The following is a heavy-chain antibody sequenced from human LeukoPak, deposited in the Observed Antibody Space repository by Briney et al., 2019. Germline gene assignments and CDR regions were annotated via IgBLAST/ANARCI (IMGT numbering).Heavy chain of an antibody. Sequence: ASVKVSCKASGYTFTSYGISWVRQAPGQGLEWMGWISAYNGNTNYAQKLQGRVTMTTDTSTSTAYMELRSLRSDDTAVYYCARDVRWQQRGNEFDYWGREPWSPSPQ. D-gene: IGHD6-13*01. CDR2: ISAYNGNT. CDR1: GYTFTSYG. V-gene: IGHV1-18*01. CDR3: ARDVRWQQRGNEFDY. J-gene: IGHJ4*02.